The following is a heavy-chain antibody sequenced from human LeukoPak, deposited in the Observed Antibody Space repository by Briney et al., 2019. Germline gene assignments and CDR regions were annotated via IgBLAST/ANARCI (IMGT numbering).Heavy chain of an antibody. CDR3: AKDQSLNGYSXSRYWXY. Sequence: GGSLRLSCAASGFTFSSYAMSWVRQAPGKGLEWVSAISGSGGSTYYADSVKGRFTISRDNSKNTLYLQMNSLRAEDTAVYYCAKDQSLNGYSXSRYWXYWGQGTLVTVS. CDR2: ISGSGGST. V-gene: IGHV3-23*01. J-gene: IGHJ4*02. CDR1: GFTFSSYA. D-gene: IGHD6-13*01.